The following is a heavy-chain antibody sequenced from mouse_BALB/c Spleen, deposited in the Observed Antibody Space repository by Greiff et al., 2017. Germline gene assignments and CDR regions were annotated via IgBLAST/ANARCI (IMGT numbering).Heavy chain of an antibody. CDR3: ARVDGYYDAMDY. Sequence: EVQVVESGGGLVQPGGSLNLSCAASGFDFSRYWMSWARQAPGKGQEWIGEINPGSSTINYTPSLKDKFIISRDNAKNTLYLQMSKVRSEDTALYYCARVDGYYDAMDYWGQGTSVTVSS. CDR1: GFDFSRYW. D-gene: IGHD2-3*01. CDR2: INPGSSTI. J-gene: IGHJ4*01. V-gene: IGHV4-2*02.